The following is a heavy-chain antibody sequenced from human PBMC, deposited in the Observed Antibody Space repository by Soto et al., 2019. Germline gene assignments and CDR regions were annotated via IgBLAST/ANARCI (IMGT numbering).Heavy chain of an antibody. CDR3: ARARAYCGGGCYSGSFGY. CDR2: IIPIFGTA. Sequence: GASVKVSCKASGGTFSIYAIIWVRQAPGQGLEWMGGIIPIFGTANYAQKFQGRVTITADESTSTAYMELSSLRSEDTAVYYCARARAYCGGGCYSGSFGYWGQGTLVTVSS. J-gene: IGHJ4*02. D-gene: IGHD2-21*02. CDR1: GGTFSIYA. V-gene: IGHV1-69*13.